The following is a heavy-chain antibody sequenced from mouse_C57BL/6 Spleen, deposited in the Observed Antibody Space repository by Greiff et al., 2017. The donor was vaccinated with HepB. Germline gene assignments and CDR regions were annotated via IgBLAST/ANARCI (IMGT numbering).Heavy chain of an antibody. Sequence: VQLKESGAELVRPGTSVKVSCKASGYAFTNYLIEWVKQRPGQGLEWIGVINPGSGGTNYNEKFKGKATLTADKSSSTAYMQLSSLTSEDSAVYFCAREGSTMVTGYYFDYWGQGTTLTVSS. J-gene: IGHJ2*01. CDR2: INPGSGGT. D-gene: IGHD2-2*01. CDR3: AREGSTMVTGYYFDY. CDR1: GYAFTNYL. V-gene: IGHV1-54*01.